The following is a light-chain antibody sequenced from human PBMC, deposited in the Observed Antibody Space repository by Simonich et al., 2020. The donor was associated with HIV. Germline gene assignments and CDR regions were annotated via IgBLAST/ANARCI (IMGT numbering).Light chain of an antibody. CDR3: QSYDTSLSAYV. V-gene: IGLV1-40*01. CDR2: GNS. J-gene: IGLJ1*01. CDR1: NSNIGAGYD. Sequence: QSVLTQPPSVSGAPGQRVTISCTGSNSNIGAGYDVPWYQHFLGTAPKLLIYGNSNRPSGVPDRFSGSKSGTSAPLAITGLQAEDEADYYCQSYDTSLSAYVFGTGTKVTVL.